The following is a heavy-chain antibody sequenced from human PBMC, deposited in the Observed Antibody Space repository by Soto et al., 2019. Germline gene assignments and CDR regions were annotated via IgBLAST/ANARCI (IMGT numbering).Heavy chain of an antibody. CDR2: IYYSGST. V-gene: IGHV4-39*01. Sequence: PSETLSLTCTVSADSISSRSYYWGWIRQPPGKGLEWIGSIYYSGSTYYNPSHNRRVTMSVDTSKSQFSLKLSSVTAADTAVYYCARVISSSSSLGLPYYYYGMDVWGQGTTVTVSS. CDR3: ARVISSSSSLGLPYYYYGMDV. CDR1: ADSISSRSYY. D-gene: IGHD6-6*01. J-gene: IGHJ6*02.